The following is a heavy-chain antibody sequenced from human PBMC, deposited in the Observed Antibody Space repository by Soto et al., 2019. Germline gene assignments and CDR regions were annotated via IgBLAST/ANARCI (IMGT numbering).Heavy chain of an antibody. CDR2: IYYSGST. J-gene: IGHJ4*02. V-gene: IGHV4-59*08. CDR3: ARLYYDSDDYHYVDQ. Sequence: SETLSLTCAVYGGSFSGYYWSWIRQPPGKGLEWIGYIYYSGSTNYNPSLKSRVTISVDTSKNQFSLRLSSVTAADTAVYYCARLYYDSDDYHYVDQWGQGTLVTVSS. CDR1: GGSFSGYY. D-gene: IGHD3-16*01.